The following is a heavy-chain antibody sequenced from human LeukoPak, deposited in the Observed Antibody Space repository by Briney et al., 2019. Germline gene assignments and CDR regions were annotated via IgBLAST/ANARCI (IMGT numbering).Heavy chain of an antibody. V-gene: IGHV3-21*01. J-gene: IGHJ4*02. Sequence: GGSLRLSCAASGFTFSSYSMNWVHQAPGKGLEWVSSISSSSSYIYYADSVKGRFTISRDNAKNSLYLQMNSLRAQDTAVYYCGRDIGGTPRFDYWGQGTLVTVSS. CDR1: GFTFSSYS. CDR3: GRDIGGTPRFDY. D-gene: IGHD3-3*01. CDR2: ISSSSSYI.